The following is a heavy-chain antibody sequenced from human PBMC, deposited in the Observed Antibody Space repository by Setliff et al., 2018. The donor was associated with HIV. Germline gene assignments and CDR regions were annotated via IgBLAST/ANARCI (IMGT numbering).Heavy chain of an antibody. J-gene: IGHJ4*02. CDR3: ARAGSNCTNGVCYGFDY. Sequence: SETLSLTCAVYGGSFSGYYWSWIRQPPGKGLEWIGEINHSGSTNYNPSLKSRVTISVDTSRNQFSLRLNSVTAADTAVYFCARAGSNCTNGVCYGFDYWGQGTLVTVSS. CDR2: INHSGST. V-gene: IGHV4-34*01. CDR1: GGSFSGYY. D-gene: IGHD2-8*01.